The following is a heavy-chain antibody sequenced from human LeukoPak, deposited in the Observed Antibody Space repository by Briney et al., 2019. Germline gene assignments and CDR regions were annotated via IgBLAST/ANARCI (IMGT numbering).Heavy chain of an antibody. D-gene: IGHD3-16*02. CDR3: ARHIGGGIEDMDV. CDR2: IYVTGT. Sequence: SETLSLTCIVSGGSMGTYYWSWIRQSPGKGMEWIGYIYVTGTRYNPYLQSRVTISVDRSRNQFFLKMSSVTAADTAVYYCARHIGGGIEDMDVWGKGTKVIVSS. J-gene: IGHJ6*03. V-gene: IGHV4-59*08. CDR1: GGSMGTYY.